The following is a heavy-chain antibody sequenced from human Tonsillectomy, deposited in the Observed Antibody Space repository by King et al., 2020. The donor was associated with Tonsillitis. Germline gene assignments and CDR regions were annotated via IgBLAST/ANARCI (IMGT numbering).Heavy chain of an antibody. CDR3: AREKENFLDTAKDDYYYGVDV. CDR1: GFTFSSYS. Sequence: QLVQSGGGLVKPGGSLRLSCAASGFTFSSYSMNWVRQAPGKGLEWVSSISSSSSYIYYADSVKGRFTISRDNAKNSLYLQMNSLRAEDTAVYYCAREKENFLDTAKDDYYYGVDVWSQGTTVTVSS. V-gene: IGHV3-21*01. J-gene: IGHJ6*02. CDR2: ISSSSSYI. D-gene: IGHD5-18*01.